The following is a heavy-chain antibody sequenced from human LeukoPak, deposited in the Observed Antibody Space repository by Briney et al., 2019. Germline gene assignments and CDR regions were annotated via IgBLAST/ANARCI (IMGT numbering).Heavy chain of an antibody. D-gene: IGHD5-12*01. J-gene: IGHJ4*02. CDR2: IRYDGSNK. CDR1: GFTFSSYG. Sequence: GGSLRLSCAASGFTFSSYGMHWVRQAPGKGLEWVAFIRYDGSNKYYADSVKGRFTISRDNSKNTLYLQMNSLRAEDTAVYYCAKDSGYSGYNSGLDYWGQGTLVTVSS. CDR3: AKDSGYSGYNSGLDY. V-gene: IGHV3-30*02.